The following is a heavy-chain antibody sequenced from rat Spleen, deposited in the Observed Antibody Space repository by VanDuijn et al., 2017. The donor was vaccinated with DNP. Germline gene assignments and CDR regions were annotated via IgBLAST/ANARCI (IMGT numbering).Heavy chain of an antibody. D-gene: IGHD1-11*01. CDR1: GFTVSDFN. Sequence: EVQLVESGGGLVQPGWSLKLSCAASGFTVSDFNMAWVRQAPKKGLEWVATISYEGSRTYYRDSVKGRFTISRDNAKSTLYLQMDSLRSEDTATYYCTRQRYGNYFDYWGQGVMVTVSS. J-gene: IGHJ2*01. V-gene: IGHV5-7*01. CDR3: TRQRYGNYFDY. CDR2: ISYEGSRT.